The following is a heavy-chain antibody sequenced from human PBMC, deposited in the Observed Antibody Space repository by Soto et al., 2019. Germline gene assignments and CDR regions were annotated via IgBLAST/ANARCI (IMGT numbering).Heavy chain of an antibody. V-gene: IGHV3-23*01. CDR2: ISGGGGST. CDR3: ATLVDYCSTTSCYFYYYNMDV. Sequence: LRLSCEASEFTFSSYAMSWVRQAPGKGLEWVSAISGGGGSTFYADSVKGRFTISRDNSKNTLYLQMNSLRAGDTAVYYCATLVDYCSTTSCYFYYYNMDVWGQGTTVTVSS. J-gene: IGHJ6*02. D-gene: IGHD2-2*01. CDR1: EFTFSSYA.